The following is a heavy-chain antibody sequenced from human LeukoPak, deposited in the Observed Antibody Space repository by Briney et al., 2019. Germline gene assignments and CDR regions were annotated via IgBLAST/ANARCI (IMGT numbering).Heavy chain of an antibody. CDR1: GGSISSSSYY. D-gene: IGHD1-14*01. V-gene: IGHV4-39*07. Sequence: SETLSLTCTVSGGSISSSSYYWGWIRQPPGKGLEWIGSIYYSGSTYYNPSLKSRVTISVDTSKNQFSLKLSSVTAADTAVYYCARENGNHYYYYYMDVWGKGTTVTVSS. CDR2: IYYSGST. J-gene: IGHJ6*03. CDR3: ARENGNHYYYYYMDV.